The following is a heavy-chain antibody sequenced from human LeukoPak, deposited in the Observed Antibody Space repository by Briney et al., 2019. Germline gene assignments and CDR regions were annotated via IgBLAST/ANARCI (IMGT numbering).Heavy chain of an antibody. J-gene: IGHJ6*02. CDR3: VLRRVTHNYYYFMDV. Sequence: SETLSLTCTVSGGSISSSSYYWGWIRQPPGKGLEWIGSIYYSGSTYYNPSLKSRVTISVDTSKNQFSLKLSSVTAADTAVYYCVLRRVTHNYYYFMDVWGQGTTVIVSS. CDR1: GGSISSSSYY. D-gene: IGHD2-21*02. CDR2: IYYSGST. V-gene: IGHV4-39*07.